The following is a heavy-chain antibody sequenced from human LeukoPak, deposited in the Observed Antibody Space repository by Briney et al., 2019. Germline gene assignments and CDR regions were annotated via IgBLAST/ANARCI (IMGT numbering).Heavy chain of an antibody. CDR3: ARKVRPNYSRFDY. D-gene: IGHD6-13*01. J-gene: IGHJ4*02. CDR1: GGSISSRSYY. CDR2: IYYSGST. V-gene: IGHV4-39*01. Sequence: PSETLSLTYTVSGGSISSRSYYWRWIRQPPGKGLEWIGSIYYSGSTYYNPSLKSRVTISVDTSKNQFSLKLSSVTAADTAVYYCARKVRPNYSRFDYWGQGTLVTVSS.